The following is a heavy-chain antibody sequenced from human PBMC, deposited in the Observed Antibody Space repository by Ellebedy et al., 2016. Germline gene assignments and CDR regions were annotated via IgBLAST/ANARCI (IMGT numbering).Heavy chain of an antibody. J-gene: IGHJ4*02. D-gene: IGHD3-9*01. CDR3: ARGGYDILTGYYRTPQFDY. V-gene: IGHV4-34*01. CDR1: GGSFSGYY. Sequence: SETLSLTXAVYGGSFSGYYWSWIRQPPGKGLEWTGEINHSGSTNYNPSLKSRVTISVDTSKNQFSLKLSSVTAADTAVYYCARGGYDILTGYYRTPQFDYWGQGTLVTVSS. CDR2: INHSGST.